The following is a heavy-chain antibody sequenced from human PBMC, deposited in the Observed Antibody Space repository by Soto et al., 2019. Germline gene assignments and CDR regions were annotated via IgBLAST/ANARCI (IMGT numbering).Heavy chain of an antibody. CDR3: ARAEIVYVNNYFDV. J-gene: IGHJ3*01. CDR2: ISYDGTNQ. Sequence: GGSLRLSCAASGFPFSPYTMYWVRQAPGQGLGWVAVISYDGTNQSYSDSVKGRFIISRDNSNNKLSLQMHSLKSEDTAVYYCARAEIVYVNNYFDVWGQGTMVTVSS. D-gene: IGHD2-8*01. V-gene: IGHV3-30*14. CDR1: GFPFSPYT.